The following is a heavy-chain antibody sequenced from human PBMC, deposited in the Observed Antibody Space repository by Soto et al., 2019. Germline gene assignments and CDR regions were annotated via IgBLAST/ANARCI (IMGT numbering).Heavy chain of an antibody. CDR2: INSDGSST. D-gene: IGHD6-13*01. CDR1: GFTFSSYW. CDR3: ARSGIAAAGPYYYYGIDV. Sequence: GGSLRLSCAASGFTFSSYWMHWVRQDPGKGLVWVSRINSDGSSTSYADSVKGRFTISRDNAKNKLYLQMNSLRAEDTAVYYCARSGIAAAGPYYYYGIDVWGQGTTVTVSS. V-gene: IGHV3-74*01. J-gene: IGHJ6*02.